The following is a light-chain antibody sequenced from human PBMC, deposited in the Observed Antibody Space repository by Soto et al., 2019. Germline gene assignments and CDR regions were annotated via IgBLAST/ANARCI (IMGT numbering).Light chain of an antibody. CDR2: GVS. CDR1: QSVTSSY. V-gene: IGKV3-20*01. J-gene: IGKJ4*01. CDR3: QQYGSSPLT. Sequence: EIELPQSPNTLSLSPGERATLSCRASQSVTSSYVAWYQQKPGQAPRLLIYGVSSRATGIPDRFSGSGSGTDFTLTISRLEPEDFAGYYGQQYGSSPLTFGGGTNVDIK.